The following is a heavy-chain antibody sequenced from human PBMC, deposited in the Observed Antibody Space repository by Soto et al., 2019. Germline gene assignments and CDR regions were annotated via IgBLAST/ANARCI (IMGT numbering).Heavy chain of an antibody. V-gene: IGHV3-48*01. D-gene: IGHD1-26*01. CDR1: GFTFNSYS. J-gene: IGHJ4*02. CDR3: ASSASPDAY. CDR2: INSGSTSV. Sequence: AQLVESGGGLVQPGGSLRLSCVASGFTFNSYSMNWVRQAPGKGLEWISYINSGSTSVFYADSVKGRFTISRDNAKNSLYLQMNSLRAEDTAVYYCASSASPDAYWGQGTLVTVSS.